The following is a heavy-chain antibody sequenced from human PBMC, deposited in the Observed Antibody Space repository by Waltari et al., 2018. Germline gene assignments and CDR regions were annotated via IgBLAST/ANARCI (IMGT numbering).Heavy chain of an antibody. CDR1: GGSISSSSYY. D-gene: IGHD5-18*01. CDR2: IYYSGST. Sequence: QLQLQESGPGLVKPSETLSLTCTVSGGSISSSSYYWGWIRQPPGKGLEWIGSIYYSGSTYYNPAIKRRVVISVDTSKNQFSLQLSFVTDADTAVYYCARQTGIQLWLYAFDIWGQGTMVTVSS. CDR3: ARQTGIQLWLYAFDI. V-gene: IGHV4-39*01. J-gene: IGHJ3*02.